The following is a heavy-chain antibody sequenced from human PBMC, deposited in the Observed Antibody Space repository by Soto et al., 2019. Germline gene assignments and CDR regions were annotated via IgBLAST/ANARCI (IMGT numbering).Heavy chain of an antibody. CDR3: ARGHYDFWSGYSTDNWFDP. J-gene: IGHJ5*02. D-gene: IGHD3-3*01. CDR1: GGSFSGYY. V-gene: IGHV4-34*01. CDR2: INHSGST. Sequence: PSETLSLTCAVYGGSFSGYYWSWIRQPPGKGLEWIEEINHSGSTNYNPSLKSRVTISVDTSKNQFSLKLSSVTAADTAVYYCARGHYDFWSGYSTDNWFDPWGQGTLVTVSS.